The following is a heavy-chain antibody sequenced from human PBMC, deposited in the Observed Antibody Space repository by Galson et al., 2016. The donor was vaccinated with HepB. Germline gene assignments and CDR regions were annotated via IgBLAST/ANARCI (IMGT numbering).Heavy chain of an antibody. Sequence: SVKVSCKASGGIGGSFSASAINWVRQAPGQGPEWMGTIIPIFDTKTYAQKFQGRVTMTTDTSTSTAYMELKSLRSDDAAVYYCARASWEFPSNFDQWGQGTLVTVSS. V-gene: IGHV1-69*05. D-gene: IGHD1-26*01. CDR1: GGIGGSFSASA. CDR2: IIPIFDTK. J-gene: IGHJ4*02. CDR3: ARASWEFPSNFDQ.